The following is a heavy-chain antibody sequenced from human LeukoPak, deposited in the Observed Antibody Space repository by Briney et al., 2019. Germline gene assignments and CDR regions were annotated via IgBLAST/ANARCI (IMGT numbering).Heavy chain of an antibody. V-gene: IGHV3-23*01. CDR1: GFISTNYA. CDR2: ISGSGGST. J-gene: IGHJ4*02. Sequence: GGSLRLSCAASGFISTNYAMSWVRHTPREGLQWVSAISGSGGSTYYADSVKGRFTISRDNSRNTLYLQMNSLRAEDTALYYCARSGLSRFGFWGQGTLVTVSS. D-gene: IGHD2/OR15-2a*01. CDR3: ARSGLSRFGF.